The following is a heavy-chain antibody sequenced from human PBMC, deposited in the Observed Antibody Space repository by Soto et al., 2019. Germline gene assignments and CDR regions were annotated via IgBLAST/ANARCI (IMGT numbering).Heavy chain of an antibody. J-gene: IGHJ4*02. V-gene: IGHV3-66*01. Sequence: GGSLRLSCAASGFTVSSNYMSWVRQAPGKGLEWVSVIYSGGSTYYADSVKGRFTISRDNSRSTLYLQMNSLGAEDTAVYYCARNPSGVDIASMGDWGRGTLVTVSS. CDR3: ARNPSGVDIASMGD. D-gene: IGHD5-12*01. CDR1: GFTVSSNY. CDR2: IYSGGST.